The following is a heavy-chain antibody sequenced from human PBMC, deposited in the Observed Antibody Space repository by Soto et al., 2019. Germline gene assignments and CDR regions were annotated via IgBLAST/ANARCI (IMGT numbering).Heavy chain of an antibody. D-gene: IGHD2-2*01. Sequence: AGGSLRLSCAASGLTFSNYAMTWVRQGPGKGLEWVSAISGSGGSAYYADSVKGRFTISRDNSKNTLYLQMNSLRADDSGVYYCAKDPYSGVLVPVAIGFDPWGPGTLVTVSS. CDR3: AKDPYSGVLVPVAIGFDP. V-gene: IGHV3-23*01. CDR1: GLTFSNYA. CDR2: ISGSGGSA. J-gene: IGHJ5*02.